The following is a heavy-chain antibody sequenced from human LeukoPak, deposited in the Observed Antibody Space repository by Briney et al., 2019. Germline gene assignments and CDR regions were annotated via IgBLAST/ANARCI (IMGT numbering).Heavy chain of an antibody. CDR3: AKDRVVAGLSYNWFDP. Sequence: GGSLRLSCAASGFTFSSYGTGSASLQARGWSGWQYYADSVKGRFTISRDNSKNTLYLQMNSLRAEDTAVYYCAKDRVVAGLSYNWFDPWGQGTLVTVSS. CDR1: GFTFSSYG. V-gene: IGHV3-30*18. J-gene: IGHJ5*02. D-gene: IGHD6-19*01.